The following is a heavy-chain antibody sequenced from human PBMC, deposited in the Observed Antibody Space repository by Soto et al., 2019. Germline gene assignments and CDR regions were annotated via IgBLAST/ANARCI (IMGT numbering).Heavy chain of an antibody. V-gene: IGHV4-39*01. D-gene: IGHD2-15*01. CDR3: ATHVEDTVVVVDPTDAFDI. CDR1: GGSISSSNYY. Sequence: SETLSLTCTVSGGSISSSNYYWGWIRQPPGKGLEWIGTIYYSGSTYYNPSLMSRVTISVDTSKNQFSLKLSSVTAADTAVYYCATHVEDTVVVVDPTDAFDISGQGTMLTVSS. J-gene: IGHJ3*02. CDR2: IYYSGST.